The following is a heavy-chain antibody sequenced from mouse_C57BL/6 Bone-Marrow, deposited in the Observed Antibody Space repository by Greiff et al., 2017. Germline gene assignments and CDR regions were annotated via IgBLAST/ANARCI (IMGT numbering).Heavy chain of an antibody. CDR2: INPNNGGT. V-gene: IGHV1-26*01. CDR1: GYTFTDYY. Sequence: EVQLQQSGPELVKPGASVKISCKASGYTFTDYYMNWVKQSHGKSLEWIGDINPNNGGTSYNQKFKGKATLTVDKSSSTTYMELRSLTSEESAIYYCARSPAYYSNSYAMDYWGQGTSVTGSS. D-gene: IGHD2-5*01. J-gene: IGHJ4*01. CDR3: ARSPAYYSNSYAMDY.